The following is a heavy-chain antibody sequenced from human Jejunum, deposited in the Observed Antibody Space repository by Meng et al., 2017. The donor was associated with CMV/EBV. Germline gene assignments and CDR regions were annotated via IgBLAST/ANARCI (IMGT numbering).Heavy chain of an antibody. CDR3: AKDGGSYLDYYFDY. CDR1: AYTFTDYY. D-gene: IGHD1-26*01. V-gene: IGHV1-2*02. Sequence: AYTFTDYYVQWVRQATGQGLEWMGWINPKTGDTNYAQKFQGRVIMTRDMSINTVHMELTRLRSDDTAVYYCAKDGGSYLDYYFDYWGQGTLVTVSS. CDR2: INPKTGDT. J-gene: IGHJ4*02.